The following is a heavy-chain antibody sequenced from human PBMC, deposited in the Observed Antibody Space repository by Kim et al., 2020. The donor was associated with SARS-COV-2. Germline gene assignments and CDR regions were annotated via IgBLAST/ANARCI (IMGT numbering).Heavy chain of an antibody. Sequence: ASVKVSCKASGYTFTSYYMHWVRQAPGQGLEWMGIINPSGGSTSYAQKFQGRVTMTRDTSTSTVYMELSSLRSEDTAVYYCARDRAGDGYNPYYYYYYGMDVWGQGTTVTVSS. CDR3: ARDRAGDGYNPYYYYYYGMDV. V-gene: IGHV1-46*01. D-gene: IGHD5-12*01. CDR2: INPSGGST. J-gene: IGHJ6*02. CDR1: GYTFTSYY.